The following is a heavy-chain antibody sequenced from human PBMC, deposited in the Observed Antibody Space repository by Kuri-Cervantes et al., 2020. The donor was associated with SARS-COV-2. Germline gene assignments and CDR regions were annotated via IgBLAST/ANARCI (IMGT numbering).Heavy chain of an antibody. V-gene: IGHV3-48*04. J-gene: IGHJ6*02. CDR2: ISSSSSTI. D-gene: IGHD3-3*01. CDR3: AREDGFLECLLNIPTYYYGMDV. Sequence: ESPKISRRASGCTFSSDSMNWVRQAPGKGLEWVSYISSSSSTIYYADSVKGRFTISRDNAKNSLYLQMNSLRAEDTAVYYCAREDGFLECLLNIPTYYYGMDVWGQGTTVTVSS. CDR1: GCTFSSDS.